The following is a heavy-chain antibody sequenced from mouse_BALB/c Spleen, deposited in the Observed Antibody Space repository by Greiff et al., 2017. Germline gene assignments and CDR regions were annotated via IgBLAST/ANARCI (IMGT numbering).Heavy chain of an antibody. Sequence: LVKTGASVKISCKASGYSFTGYYMHWVKQSHGKSLEWIGYISCYNGATSYNPKFKGKATFTVDTSSSTAYMQFNSLTSEDSAVYYCASKVYSYDGAMDYWGQGTSVTVSS. CDR3: ASKVYSYDGAMDY. CDR1: GYSFTGYY. D-gene: IGHD2-12*01. CDR2: ISCYNGAT. J-gene: IGHJ4*01. V-gene: IGHV1S34*01.